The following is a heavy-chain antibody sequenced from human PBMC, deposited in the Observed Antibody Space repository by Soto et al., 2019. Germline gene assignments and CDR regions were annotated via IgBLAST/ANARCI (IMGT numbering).Heavy chain of an antibody. CDR2: ISVSGGT. D-gene: IGHD3-16*01. J-gene: IGHJ4*02. CDR1: GFTFNKCA. Sequence: GALRLSCEASGFTFNKCAMRWVRQAPGKGLEWVSSISVSGGTYYTDSVKGRFTISKDNSKNTLYLQMNSLRAEDTAIYYCAKVVHGPNGGYHFASWGQGTLVPVSS. V-gene: IGHV3-23*01. CDR3: AKVVHGPNGGYHFAS.